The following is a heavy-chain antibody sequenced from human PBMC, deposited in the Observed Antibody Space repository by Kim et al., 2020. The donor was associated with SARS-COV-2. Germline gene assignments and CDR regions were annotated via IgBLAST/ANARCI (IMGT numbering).Heavy chain of an antibody. CDR2: ISAYNGNT. D-gene: IGHD3-3*01. J-gene: IGHJ6*02. CDR1: GYTFTSYG. Sequence: ASVKVSCKASGYTFTSYGISWVRQAPGQGLEWMGWISAYNGNTNYAQKLQGRVTMTTDTSTSTAYMELRSLRSDDTAVYYCARCGWSGYYGDYYYYGMDVWGQGTTVTVSS. V-gene: IGHV1-18*01. CDR3: ARCGWSGYYGDYYYYGMDV.